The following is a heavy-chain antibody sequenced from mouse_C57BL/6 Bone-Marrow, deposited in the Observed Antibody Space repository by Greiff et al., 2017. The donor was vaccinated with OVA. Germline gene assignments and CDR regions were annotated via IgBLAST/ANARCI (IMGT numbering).Heavy chain of an antibody. CDR3: TDYGFAY. Sequence: VQLQQSGAELVRPGAPVKLSCTALGSNFQDDYMHWVKQRPDQGLEWIGWFDPENGDPEYASKFQGKATITADASSNTACLQLSSLAAEDTAVYYCTDYGFAYWGQGTLVTVSA. CDR2: FDPENGDP. CDR1: GSNFQDDY. J-gene: IGHJ3*01. V-gene: IGHV14-4*01. D-gene: IGHD1-1*01.